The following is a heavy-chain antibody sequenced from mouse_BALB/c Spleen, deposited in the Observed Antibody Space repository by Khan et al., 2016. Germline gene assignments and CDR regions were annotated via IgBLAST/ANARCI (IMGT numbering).Heavy chain of an antibody. Sequence: QVQLKESGPGLVAPSQSLSITCTVSGFSLTSYGVHWVRQPPGKGLAWLVVIWSDGITTYNSALKSRLSISQDNSKTQVFLKMNGRQTDGTAMYYCARRDDGGGAMDYWGQGTSVTVSS. V-gene: IGHV2-6*02. CDR2: IWSDGIT. CDR3: ARRDDGGGAMDY. CDR1: GFSLTSYG. D-gene: IGHD2-3*01. J-gene: IGHJ4*01.